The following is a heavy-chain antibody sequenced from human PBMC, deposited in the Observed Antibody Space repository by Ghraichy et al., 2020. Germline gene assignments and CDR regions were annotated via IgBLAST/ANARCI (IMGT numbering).Heavy chain of an antibody. CDR1: GFTFSRYW. J-gene: IGHJ4*02. CDR3: ARETSHGDGSPDY. Sequence: GGSLRLSCAASGFTFSRYWMCWVRQAPGKGLEWVANIKVDGGEKYYVDSVEGRFTISRDNAKNSLYLQMNSLRGEDTALYYCARETSHGDGSPDYWGQGTLVTFSS. V-gene: IGHV3-7*01. CDR2: IKVDGGEK. D-gene: IGHD1-26*01.